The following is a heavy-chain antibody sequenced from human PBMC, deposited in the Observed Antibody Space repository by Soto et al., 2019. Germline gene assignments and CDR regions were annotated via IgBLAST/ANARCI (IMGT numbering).Heavy chain of an antibody. CDR1: GGSFSGYY. V-gene: IGHV4-34*01. J-gene: IGHJ4*02. CDR2: INHSGST. Sequence: SETLSLTCAVYGGSFSGYYWSWLRQPPGKGLEWIGEINHSGSTNCNPSLKSRVTISVDTSKNQSSLKLSSVTAANTAVYYCARGPYCSGDNCDLEWNYWGQGSLVTVSS. D-gene: IGHD2-15*01. CDR3: ARGPYCSGDNCDLEWNY.